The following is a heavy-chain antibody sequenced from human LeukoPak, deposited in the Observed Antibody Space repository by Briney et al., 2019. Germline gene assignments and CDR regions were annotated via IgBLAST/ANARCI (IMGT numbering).Heavy chain of an antibody. CDR3: AKAQGTLWAAFDY. CDR1: GFTFSSYE. Sequence: GGSLRLSCAASGFTFSSYEMNWVRQAPGKGLEWVSYISSSGSTIYHADSVKGRFTISRDNAKNSLYLQMNSLRAEDTAVYYCAKAQGTLWAAFDYWGQGTLVTVSS. D-gene: IGHD3-10*01. V-gene: IGHV3-48*03. CDR2: ISSSGSTI. J-gene: IGHJ4*02.